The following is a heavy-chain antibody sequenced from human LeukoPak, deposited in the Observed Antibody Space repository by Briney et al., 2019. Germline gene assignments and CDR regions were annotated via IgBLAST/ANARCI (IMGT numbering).Heavy chain of an antibody. V-gene: IGHV3-30*04. J-gene: IGHJ6*02. D-gene: IGHD3-10*01. CDR3: ARDRNFIYGSAYYYYYGMDV. Sequence: GGSLRLSCAASGFTFSSYAMHWVRQAPGKGPEWVAVISYDGSNKYYADSVKGRFTISRDNSKNTLYLQMNSLRAEDTAVYYCARDRNFIYGSAYYYYYGMDVWGQGTTVTVSS. CDR2: ISYDGSNK. CDR1: GFTFSSYA.